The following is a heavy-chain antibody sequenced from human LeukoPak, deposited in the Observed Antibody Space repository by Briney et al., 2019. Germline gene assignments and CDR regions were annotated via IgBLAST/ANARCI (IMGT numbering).Heavy chain of an antibody. CDR3: TRDRRRDLLHAFDI. J-gene: IGHJ3*02. Sequence: PSETLSLTCTVSGGTISRYNWSWIRQPPGKGLEWIAYIDYIGSTNYNPSLKSRLTISLDASKNQFSLKLSSVTAADTAVYYCTRDRRRDLLHAFDIWGQGTMVTVSS. V-gene: IGHV4-59*01. D-gene: IGHD1-26*01. CDR1: GGTISRYN. CDR2: IDYIGST.